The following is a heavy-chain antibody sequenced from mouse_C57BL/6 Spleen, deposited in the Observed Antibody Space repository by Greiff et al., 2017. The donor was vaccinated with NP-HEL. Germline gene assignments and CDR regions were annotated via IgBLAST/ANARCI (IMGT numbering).Heavy chain of an antibody. CDR2: IDPSDSYT. J-gene: IGHJ2*01. D-gene: IGHD2-4*01. V-gene: IGHV1-59*01. Sequence: QVHVKQPGAELVRPGTSVKLSCKASGYTFTSYWMHWVKQRPGQGLEWIGVIDPSDSYTNYNQKFKGKATLTVDTSSSTAYMQLSSLTSEDSAVYYCARDDYGHYFGYWGQGTTLTVSS. CDR1: GYTFTSYW. CDR3: ARDDYGHYFGY.